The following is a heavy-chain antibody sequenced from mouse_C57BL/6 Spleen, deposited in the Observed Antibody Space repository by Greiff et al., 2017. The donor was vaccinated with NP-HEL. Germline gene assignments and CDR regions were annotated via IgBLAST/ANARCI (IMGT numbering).Heavy chain of an antibody. V-gene: IGHV1-15*01. Sequence: VQLQQSGAELVRPGASVTLSCKASGYTFTDYEMHWVKQTPVHGLDWIGAIDPETGGTASNQKFKGKAILTADKSSSTAYMELRRLTSVDSAVYYCTRTGYSNYVRYFDVWGTGTTVTVSS. D-gene: IGHD2-5*01. CDR1: GYTFTDYE. CDR3: TRTGYSNYVRYFDV. CDR2: IDPETGGT. J-gene: IGHJ1*03.